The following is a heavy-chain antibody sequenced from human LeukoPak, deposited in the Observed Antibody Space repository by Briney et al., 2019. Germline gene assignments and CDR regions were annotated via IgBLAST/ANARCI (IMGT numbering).Heavy chain of an antibody. CDR3: ARPARAYCGGDCPIDY. J-gene: IGHJ4*02. Sequence: GGSLRLSCAASGFTFSGYSMNWVRQGPGKGLEWVSSISSSSTYIYYADSVKGRFTISRDNAKNSLYLQMNSLRAEDTAVYYCARPARAYCGGDCPIDYWGQGTLVTVSS. CDR2: ISSSSTYI. D-gene: IGHD2-21*01. V-gene: IGHV3-21*01. CDR1: GFTFSGYS.